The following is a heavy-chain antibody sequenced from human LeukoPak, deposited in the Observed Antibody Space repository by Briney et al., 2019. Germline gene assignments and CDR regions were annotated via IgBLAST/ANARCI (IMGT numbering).Heavy chain of an antibody. V-gene: IGHV1-69*13. CDR1: GGTFSSYA. D-gene: IGHD3-22*01. Sequence: SVKVSCKASGGTFSSYAISWVRQAPGQGLEWMGGIIPIFGTANYAQKFQGRVTITADESTSTAYMELSSLRSEDTAVYYCARGGGYYDSSPNWFDPWGQGTLVTVSS. CDR2: IIPIFGTA. CDR3: ARGGGYYDSSPNWFDP. J-gene: IGHJ5*02.